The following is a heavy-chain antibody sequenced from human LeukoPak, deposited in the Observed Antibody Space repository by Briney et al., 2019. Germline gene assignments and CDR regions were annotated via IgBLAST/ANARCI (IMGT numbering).Heavy chain of an antibody. J-gene: IGHJ4*02. D-gene: IGHD2-15*01. CDR3: ARLFRDCSGGNCYPYYFDY. Sequence: GESLKISCKGSGYSFTSYWIGWVRQMPGKGLEWMGIIHPGDSDTRYSPSFQGQVTISADKSISTAYLQWSSLKASDTAMYYCARLFRDCSGGNCYPYYFDYWGQGTLVTVSS. CDR1: GYSFTSYW. CDR2: IHPGDSDT. V-gene: IGHV5-51*01.